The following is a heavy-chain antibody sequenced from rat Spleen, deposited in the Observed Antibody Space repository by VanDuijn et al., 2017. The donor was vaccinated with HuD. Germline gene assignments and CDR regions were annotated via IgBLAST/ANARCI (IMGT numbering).Heavy chain of an antibody. J-gene: IGHJ3*01. V-gene: IGHV3-4*01. D-gene: IGHD1-2*01. Sequence: EIQLQESGPGLVKPSQSLSLTCSVTGYTITSGYDWSWIRKFPGNKMEWMGYISYSGNTNYNPSPKSRISITRDTSKNQFFLQLNSVTTEDTATYYCARIGSSLFAYWGQGTLVTVSS. CDR2: ISYSGNT. CDR1: GYTITSGY. CDR3: ARIGSSLFAY.